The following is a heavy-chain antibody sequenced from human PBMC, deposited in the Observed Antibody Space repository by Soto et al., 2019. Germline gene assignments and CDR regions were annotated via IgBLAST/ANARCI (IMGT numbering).Heavy chain of an antibody. J-gene: IGHJ4*02. V-gene: IGHV1-2*02. Sequence: QVQLVQSGAEVKKPGASVKVSCQTFGYTFTDYYLHWVRQAPGQGLECMGWINPNSGDTNLPQKFQGRVTMTRDTSISTAYMELSSLRSDDTAVYYCASGVDVLDYWGQGTLVTVSS. CDR2: INPNSGDT. D-gene: IGHD5-12*01. CDR1: GYTFTDYY. CDR3: ASGVDVLDY.